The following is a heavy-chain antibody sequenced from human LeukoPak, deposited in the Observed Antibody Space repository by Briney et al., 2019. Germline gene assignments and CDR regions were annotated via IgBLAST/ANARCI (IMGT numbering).Heavy chain of an antibody. V-gene: IGHV3-21*01. CDR1: GFTFSSYS. CDR3: ARENYYGSGSHNWFDP. D-gene: IGHD3-10*01. J-gene: IGHJ5*02. CDR2: ISSSSSYI. Sequence: GGSLRLSCAASGFTFSSYSMNWVRQAPGKGLEWVSSISSSSSYIYYADSMKGRFTISRDNAKNSLYLQMNSLRAEDTAVYYCARENYYGSGSHNWFDPWGQGTLVTVSS.